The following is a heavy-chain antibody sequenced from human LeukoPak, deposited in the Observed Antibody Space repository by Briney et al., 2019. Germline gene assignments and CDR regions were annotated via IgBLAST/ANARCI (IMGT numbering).Heavy chain of an antibody. J-gene: IGHJ4*02. V-gene: IGHV3-48*02. CDR2: ITSSSSTI. CDR1: GFTFSSYN. D-gene: IGHD6-6*01. CDR3: AREYSSSSGSVSDY. Sequence: GGSLRLSCAASGFTFSSYNMNWVRQAPGKGLEWVSYITSSSSTIYYADSVKGRFTISRDNAKNSLYLQMNSLRDEDTAVYYCAREYSSSSGSVSDYWGQGALVTVSS.